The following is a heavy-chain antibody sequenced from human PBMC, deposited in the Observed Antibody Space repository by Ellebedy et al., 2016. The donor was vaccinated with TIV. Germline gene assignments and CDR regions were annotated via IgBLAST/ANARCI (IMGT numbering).Heavy chain of an antibody. CDR3: AKLPAAMSYYYGMDV. CDR1: GFTFSSYA. CDR2: ISGSGGST. D-gene: IGHD2-2*01. J-gene: IGHJ6*02. Sequence: GESLKISXAASGFTFSSYAMSWVRQAPGKGLEWVSAISGSGGSTYYADSVKGRFTISRDNSKNTLYLQMNSLRAEDTAVYYCAKLPAAMSYYYGMDVWGQGTTVTVSS. V-gene: IGHV3-23*01.